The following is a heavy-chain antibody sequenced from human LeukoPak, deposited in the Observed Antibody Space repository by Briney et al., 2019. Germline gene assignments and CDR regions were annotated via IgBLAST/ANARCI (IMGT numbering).Heavy chain of an antibody. D-gene: IGHD3-22*01. CDR3: AKDLYYYGSSGYYGEY. CDR2: ISAYNGNT. Sequence: ASVKVSCKASGYTFTDSGINRVRQAPGQGLEWMGWISAYNGNTHYAQNLQGRVTMTTDKSTSTAYMELRSLRSDDTAVYYCAKDLYYYGSSGYYGEYWGQGTLVTVSS. V-gene: IGHV1-18*01. J-gene: IGHJ4*02. CDR1: GYTFTDSG.